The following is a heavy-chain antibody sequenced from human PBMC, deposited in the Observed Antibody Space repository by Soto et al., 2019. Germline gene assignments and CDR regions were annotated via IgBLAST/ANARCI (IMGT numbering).Heavy chain of an antibody. J-gene: IGHJ5*02. D-gene: IGHD2-2*01. V-gene: IGHV3-30*18. CDR1: GFTFSDHG. Sequence: QVQLVESGGGVVQPGRSLRLSCVASGFTFSDHGMHWVRQAPGKGLEWVAAIIHDGSDKYYADSVKGRFTISRDNSKNTLYLQMNSLRAEDTAVYYCAKDADCDSTTCYATLYNWFDPWGQGTLVTVSS. CDR2: IIHDGSDK. CDR3: AKDADCDSTTCYATLYNWFDP.